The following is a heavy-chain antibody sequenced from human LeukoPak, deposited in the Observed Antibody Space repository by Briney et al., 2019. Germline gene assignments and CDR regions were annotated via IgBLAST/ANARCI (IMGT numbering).Heavy chain of an antibody. D-gene: IGHD3-22*01. Sequence: PGGSLRLSCAASGFTFSSYAMSWARQAPGKGLEWVSAISGSGGSTYYADSVKGRFTISRDNSKNTLYLQMNSLRAEDTAVYYCAQDHYYDSSGYSVVGDYWGQGTLVTVSS. V-gene: IGHV3-23*01. CDR2: ISGSGGST. CDR3: AQDHYYDSSGYSVVGDY. CDR1: GFTFSSYA. J-gene: IGHJ4*02.